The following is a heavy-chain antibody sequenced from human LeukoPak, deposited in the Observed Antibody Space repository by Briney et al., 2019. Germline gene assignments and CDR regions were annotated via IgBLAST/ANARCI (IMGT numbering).Heavy chain of an antibody. D-gene: IGHD3-22*01. V-gene: IGHV5-51*01. Sequence: GESLKISCKGSGYSFTSYWIGWVRQMPGKGLEWMGIIYPGDSDTRYSPSFQGQVTISADKSISTAYLQWSSLKVSDTAMYYCASYYYDSSGYAFFDYWGQGTLVTVSS. J-gene: IGHJ4*02. CDR1: GYSFTSYW. CDR2: IYPGDSDT. CDR3: ASYYYDSSGYAFFDY.